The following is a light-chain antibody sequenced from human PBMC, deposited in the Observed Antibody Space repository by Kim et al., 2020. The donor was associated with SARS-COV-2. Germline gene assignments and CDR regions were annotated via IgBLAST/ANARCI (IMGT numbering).Light chain of an antibody. CDR2: DDK. V-gene: IGLV1-44*01. CDR1: SSNIGSNT. Sequence: GQTVTISCPGSSSNIGSNTTSWYQQVPGTAPKLLIYDDKERPSGVPDRFSGSKSGTSASLAITGLQSGDEADYYCAAWDDIQSGPVFGGGTQLTVL. J-gene: IGLJ2*01. CDR3: AAWDDIQSGPV.